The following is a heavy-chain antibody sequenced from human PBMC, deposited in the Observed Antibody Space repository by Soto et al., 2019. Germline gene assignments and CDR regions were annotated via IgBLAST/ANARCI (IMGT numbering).Heavy chain of an antibody. Sequence: ASVKVSCKASGYTFTSYGISWVRQAPGQGLEWMGWISAYNGNTNYAQKFQGRVTITADNSTSTAYMELSSLRSEDTAVYYCARWIGITGTNPQNYLDAFDIWGQGTMVTVSS. CDR1: GYTFTSYG. J-gene: IGHJ3*02. CDR3: ARWIGITGTNPQNYLDAFDI. D-gene: IGHD1-7*01. CDR2: ISAYNGNT. V-gene: IGHV1-18*01.